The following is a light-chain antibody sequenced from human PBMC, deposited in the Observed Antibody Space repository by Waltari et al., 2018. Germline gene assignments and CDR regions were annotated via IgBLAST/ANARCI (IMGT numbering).Light chain of an antibody. Sequence: SYVLTQPPSMSVPPGETASISCGGYNIETKSVHWYQQRPGQAPVLVMYYDSDRPSRIPARFSRSNTGDTATLTISRIEAVDDADYYCQVWDSSSDHPWVFRVGTKLTVL. CDR1: NIETKS. J-gene: IGLJ3*02. CDR2: YDS. CDR3: QVWDSSSDHPWV. V-gene: IGLV3-21*04.